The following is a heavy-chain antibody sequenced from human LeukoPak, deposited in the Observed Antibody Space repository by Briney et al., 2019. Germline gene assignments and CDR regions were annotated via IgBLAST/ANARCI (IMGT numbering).Heavy chain of an antibody. CDR3: ARCQSGQNYDFWSGYRDYYCYMDV. D-gene: IGHD3-3*01. CDR2: IIPIFGTA. CDR1: GGTFSSYA. Sequence: GASVKVSCKASGGTFSSYAISWVRQAPGQGLEWMGGIIPIFGTANYAQKFQGRVTITTDESTSTAYMELSCLRSEDTAVYYCARCQSGQNYDFWSGYRDYYCYMDVWGKGTTVTVSS. J-gene: IGHJ6*03. V-gene: IGHV1-69*05.